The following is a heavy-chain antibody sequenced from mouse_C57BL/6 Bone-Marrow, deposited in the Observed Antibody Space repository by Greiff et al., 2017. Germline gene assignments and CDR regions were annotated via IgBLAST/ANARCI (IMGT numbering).Heavy chain of an antibody. D-gene: IGHD2-4*01. V-gene: IGHV1-81*01. J-gene: IGHJ3*01. CDR3: ARSRLRREIAY. Sequence: QVQLQQSGAELARPGASVKLSCKASGYTFTSYGISWVKQRTGQGLEWIGEIYPRSGNTYYNEKFKGKATLTADKSSSPAYMELRSLTSEDSAVYFCARSRLRREIAYWGQGTLVTVSA. CDR1: GYTFTSYG. CDR2: IYPRSGNT.